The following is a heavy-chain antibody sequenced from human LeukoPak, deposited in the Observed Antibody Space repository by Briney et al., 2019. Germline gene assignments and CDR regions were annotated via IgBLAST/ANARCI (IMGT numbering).Heavy chain of an antibody. CDR1: GFTVSSNY. CDR3: AREGSSGRVKGPFDY. V-gene: IGHV3-53*01. CDR2: IYSGGST. J-gene: IGHJ4*02. Sequence: GGSLRLSCAASGFTVSSNYMSWVRQAPGKGLEWVSVIYSGGSTYYADSVKGRFTISRDNSKNTLYLQMNSLRAEDTAVYYCAREGSSGRVKGPFDYWGQGTLVTVSS. D-gene: IGHD6-19*01.